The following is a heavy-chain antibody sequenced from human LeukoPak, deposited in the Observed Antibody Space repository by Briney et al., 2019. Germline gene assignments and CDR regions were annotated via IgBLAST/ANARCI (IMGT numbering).Heavy chain of an antibody. D-gene: IGHD5-12*01. Sequence: ASVKVSCKASGYTFTDYYMHWVRQAPGQGLEWMGWINPNSGGTNYAQKFQGRVTMTRDTSISTAYMELSRLRSDDTAVYYCARASDFGGYPTNAYWGQGTLVTVSS. V-gene: IGHV1-2*02. CDR1: GYTFTDYY. J-gene: IGHJ4*02. CDR3: ARASDFGGYPTNAY. CDR2: INPNSGGT.